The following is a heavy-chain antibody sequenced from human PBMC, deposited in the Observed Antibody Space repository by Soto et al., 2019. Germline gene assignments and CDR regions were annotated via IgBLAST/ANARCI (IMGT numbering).Heavy chain of an antibody. D-gene: IGHD2-21*02. J-gene: IGHJ6*02. Sequence: PGGSLRLSCAASGFTFSSYGMHWVRQAPGKGLEWVAVISYDGSNKYYADSVKGRFTISRDNSKNTLYPQMNSLRAEDTAVYYCAKDRLNRGYYYYGKGVWGQGTTVTVSS. CDR2: ISYDGSNK. CDR3: AKDRLNRGYYYYGKGV. CDR1: GFTFSSYG. V-gene: IGHV3-30*18.